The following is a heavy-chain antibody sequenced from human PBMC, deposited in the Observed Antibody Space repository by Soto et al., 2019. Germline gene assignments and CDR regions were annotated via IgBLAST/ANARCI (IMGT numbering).Heavy chain of an antibody. CDR3: ARLGRDSCSGSWEYFDL. Sequence: SETLSLTCTVSGGSISSNSYYWGWIRQPPGKGLECIGSIYYGGSTYYSPSLKSRVTISVDTSKNQFSLKLSSVTAADTAVYYCARLGRDSCSGSWEYFDLWGRGTLVPVSS. CDR1: GGSISSNSYY. V-gene: IGHV4-39*01. CDR2: IYYGGST. D-gene: IGHD3-10*02. J-gene: IGHJ2*01.